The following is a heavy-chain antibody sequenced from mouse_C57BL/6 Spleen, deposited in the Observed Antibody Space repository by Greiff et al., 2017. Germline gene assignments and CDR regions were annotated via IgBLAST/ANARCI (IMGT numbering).Heavy chain of an antibody. CDR3: ARMGSIWYFDV. Sequence: QVQLQQSGAELVKPGASVKISCKASGYAFSSYWMNWVKQRPGKGLEWIGQIYPGDGDTNYNGKFKGKATLTADKSSRTAYMQLSSLTSEDSAVYFCARMGSIWYFDVWGTGTTVTVSS. CDR2: IYPGDGDT. CDR1: GYAFSSYW. J-gene: IGHJ1*03. V-gene: IGHV1-80*01.